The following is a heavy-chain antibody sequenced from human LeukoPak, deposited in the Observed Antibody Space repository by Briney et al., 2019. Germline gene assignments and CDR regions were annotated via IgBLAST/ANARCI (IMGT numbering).Heavy chain of an antibody. CDR2: FHTSGGT. Sequence: PSQTLSLTCTVSSASISSGSYFWSWVRQPAGKALEWIGRFHTSGGTNYNPSLESRVTISVDTSKNQFSLKLTSVTAADTAVYYCASTVFGVTYNWFDPWGQGTLVTVSS. D-gene: IGHD3-3*01. CDR1: SASISSGSYF. CDR3: ASTVFGVTYNWFDP. J-gene: IGHJ5*02. V-gene: IGHV4-61*02.